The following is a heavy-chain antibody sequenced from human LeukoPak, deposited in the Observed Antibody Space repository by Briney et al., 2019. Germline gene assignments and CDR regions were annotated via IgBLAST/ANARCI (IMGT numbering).Heavy chain of an antibody. Sequence: PGGSLRLSCAASGFTFSTYNMNWVRQAPGKGLEWVSSITSSSSYIYYADSVKGRFTISRDNAKNSLYLQMNSLRAEDTAVYYCARENWELDVFDIWGQGTMVTVSS. D-gene: IGHD1-26*01. J-gene: IGHJ3*02. CDR3: ARENWELDVFDI. V-gene: IGHV3-21*01. CDR1: GFTFSTYN. CDR2: ITSSSSYI.